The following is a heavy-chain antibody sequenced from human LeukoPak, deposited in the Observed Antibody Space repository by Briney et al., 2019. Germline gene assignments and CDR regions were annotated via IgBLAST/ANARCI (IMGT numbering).Heavy chain of an antibody. Sequence: ASVKVSCNVSGYNLTELSIHWVRQAPGKGLEWMGGFDPEDDEIIYAQQFQGRVTMTEDTSRSTAFIELSSLRSEDTAMYYCAGPPPRYCSGGSCSYWYFALWGRGTLVTVSS. CDR2: FDPEDDEI. CDR1: GYNLTELS. CDR3: AGPPPRYCSGGSCSYWYFAL. J-gene: IGHJ2*01. V-gene: IGHV1-24*01. D-gene: IGHD2-15*01.